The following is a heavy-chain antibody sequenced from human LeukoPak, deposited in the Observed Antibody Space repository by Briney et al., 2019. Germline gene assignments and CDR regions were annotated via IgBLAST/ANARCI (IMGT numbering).Heavy chain of an antibody. V-gene: IGHV3-30-3*01. J-gene: IGHJ3*02. CDR2: ISYDGSNK. CDR1: GFTFSSYA. CDR3: ARVIWPHGTAFDI. D-gene: IGHD1-1*01. Sequence: PGGSLRLSCAASGFTFSSYAMHWVRQAPGKGLEWVAVISYDGSNKYYADSVKGRFTISRDNSKNTLYLQMNSLRAEDTAVYYCARVIWPHGTAFDIWGQGTMVTVSS.